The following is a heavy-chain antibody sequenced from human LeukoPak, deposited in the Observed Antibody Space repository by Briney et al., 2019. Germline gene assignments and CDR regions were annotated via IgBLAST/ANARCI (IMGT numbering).Heavy chain of an antibody. J-gene: IGHJ4*02. CDR2: ISGSGGST. V-gene: IGHV3-23*01. Sequence: GGSLRLSCAASGFTFSSYAMSWVRQAPGKGLEWVSAISGSGGSTYHADSVKGRFTISRDNSKNTLYLQMNSLRAEDTAVYYCAKGYVVVTATSFDYWGQGTLVTVSS. CDR3: AKGYVVVTATSFDY. D-gene: IGHD2-21*02. CDR1: GFTFSSYA.